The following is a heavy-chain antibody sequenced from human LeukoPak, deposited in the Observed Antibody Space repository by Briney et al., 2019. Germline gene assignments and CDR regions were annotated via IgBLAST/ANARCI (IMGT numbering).Heavy chain of an antibody. CDR1: GFTFSSNW. CDR2: INQDGSEK. CDR3: ARDFDFD. D-gene: IGHD3-9*01. V-gene: IGHV3-7*03. Sequence: GGSLRLSCAASGFTFSSNWMSWVRQAPGKGLEWVANINQDGSEKNYVDSVKGRFTMFRDNAKNSLYLQMNSLRAEDTAVYYCARDFDFDWGQGTLVAVSS. J-gene: IGHJ4*02.